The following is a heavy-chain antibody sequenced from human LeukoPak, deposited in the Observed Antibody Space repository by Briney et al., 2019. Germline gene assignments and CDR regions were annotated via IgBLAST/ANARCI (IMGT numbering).Heavy chain of an antibody. D-gene: IGHD2-2*02. CDR1: GFTFSSYA. V-gene: IGHV3-30-3*01. Sequence: GGSLRLSCVVSGFTFSSYAMHWVRQAPGKGLEWVAVISYDGSNKYYADSVKGRFTISRDNSKNTLYLQMNSLRAEDTAVYYCAGCSSTSCYSGLYGMDVWGQGTTVTVSS. CDR2: ISYDGSNK. J-gene: IGHJ6*02. CDR3: AGCSSTSCYSGLYGMDV.